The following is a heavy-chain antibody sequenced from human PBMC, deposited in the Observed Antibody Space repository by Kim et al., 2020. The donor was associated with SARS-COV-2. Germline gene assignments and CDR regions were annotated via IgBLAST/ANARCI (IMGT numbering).Heavy chain of an antibody. J-gene: IGHJ4*02. D-gene: IGHD3-16*01. V-gene: IGHV5-51*01. Sequence: SYSPSFQGQVPISADKSTTTAYLQWSSLKASDTAIYYCARSAGPYDYYFDYWGQGTLVTVSS. CDR3: ARSAGPYDYYFDY.